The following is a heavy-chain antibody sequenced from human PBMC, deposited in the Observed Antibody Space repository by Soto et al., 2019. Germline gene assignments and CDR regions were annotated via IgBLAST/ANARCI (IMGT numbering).Heavy chain of an antibody. Sequence: QVQLVQSGAEEKKPGASVKVSCKASGYTFTSYAMHWVRQAPGQRLEWMGWINAGNGNTKYSQKCQGXVAXXRXASASTAYMELSSLRSEDTAVYYCARGSGYYYWDDYWGQGTLVTVSS. CDR1: GYTFTSYA. CDR2: INAGNGNT. CDR3: ARGSGYYYWDDY. J-gene: IGHJ4*02. D-gene: IGHD3-22*01. V-gene: IGHV1-3*05.